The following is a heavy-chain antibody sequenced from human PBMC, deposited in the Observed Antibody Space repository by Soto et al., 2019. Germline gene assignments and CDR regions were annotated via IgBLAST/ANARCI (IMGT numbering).Heavy chain of an antibody. CDR1: GFSFDDYA. J-gene: IGHJ4*02. CDR2: ISRNSNII. D-gene: IGHD2-2*01. CDR3: ARSPGHCSGTSCYGYFDS. V-gene: IGHV3-9*01. Sequence: EVQLVESGGGLVQPGRSLRLSCVASGFSFDDYAMHWVRQVPGRGLEWVSSISRNSNIIGYADSVKGRFTISRDSAKKSLYLQMNSLRPEDTALYFCARSPGHCSGTSCYGYFDSWGQGTLVTVSS.